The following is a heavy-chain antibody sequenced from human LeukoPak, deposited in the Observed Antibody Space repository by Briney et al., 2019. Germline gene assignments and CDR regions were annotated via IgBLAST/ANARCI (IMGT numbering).Heavy chain of an antibody. CDR3: ARSSKDKDYYYDSSGYIDY. V-gene: IGHV4-59*01. J-gene: IGHJ4*02. D-gene: IGHD3-22*01. CDR1: GGSISSYY. CDR2: IYYGGST. Sequence: PSETLSLTCTVSGGSISSYYWSWIRQPPGKGLEWIGYIYYGGSTNYNPSLKSRVTISVDTSKNQFSLKLSSVTAADTAVYYCARSSKDKDYYYDSSGYIDYWGQGTLVTVSS.